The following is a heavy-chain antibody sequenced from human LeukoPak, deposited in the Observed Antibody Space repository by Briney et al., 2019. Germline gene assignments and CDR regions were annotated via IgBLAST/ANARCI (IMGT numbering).Heavy chain of an antibody. J-gene: IGHJ4*02. V-gene: IGHV1-2*02. D-gene: IGHD2-15*01. Sequence: ASVKVSCKASGYTFTSYYMHWVRQAPGQGLEWMGIINPNSGGTNYAQRFQGRVTMTRDTSISTAYMELSRLRSDDTAVYYCARPRGRYCSGGSCSVFDYWGQGTLVTVSS. CDR3: ARPRGRYCSGGSCSVFDY. CDR1: GYTFTSYY. CDR2: INPNSGGT.